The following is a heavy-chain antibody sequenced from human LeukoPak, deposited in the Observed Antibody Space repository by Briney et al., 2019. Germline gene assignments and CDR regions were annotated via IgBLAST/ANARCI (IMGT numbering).Heavy chain of an antibody. CDR1: GGSISSYY. V-gene: IGHV4-59*12. J-gene: IGHJ4*02. CDR3: ARDNLDGVVRWFGDFDY. CDR2: IYYSGSN. Sequence: SETLSLTCTVSGGSISSYYWSWIRQPPGKGLEWIGYIYYSGSNYYNPSLKSRVTISVDTSKNQFSLKLSSVTAADTAVYYCARDNLDGVVRWFGDFDYWGQGTLVTVSS. D-gene: IGHD3-10*01.